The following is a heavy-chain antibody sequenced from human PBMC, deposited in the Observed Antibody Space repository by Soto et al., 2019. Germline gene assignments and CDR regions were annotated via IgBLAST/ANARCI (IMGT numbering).Heavy chain of an antibody. CDR1: GGTFSSYA. J-gene: IGHJ4*02. CDR2: IIPIFGTT. D-gene: IGHD3-22*01. V-gene: IGHV1-69*13. Sequence: SVKVSCKASGGTFSSYAISWVRQAPGQGLEWMGGIIPIFGTTKHAQKFQGRVTSTADESTSTVYMELSRLTSEDTALYYCARNNYYDSSGYYYFDYWGQGTPVTVSS. CDR3: ARNNYYDSSGYYYFDY.